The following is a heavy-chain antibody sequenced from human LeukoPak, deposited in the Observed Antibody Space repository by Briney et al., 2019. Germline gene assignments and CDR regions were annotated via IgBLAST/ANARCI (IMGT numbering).Heavy chain of an antibody. CDR3: ARAPHYDYVWGSYRYNFDY. CDR2: IWYDGSNK. D-gene: IGHD3-16*02. CDR1: GFTFSSYG. Sequence: GGSLRLSCAASGFTFSSYGMHWVRQAPGKGLEWVAVIWYDGSNKYYADSVKGRFTISRDNSKNTLYLQMNSLRAGDTAVYYCARAPHYDYVWGSYRYNFDYWGQGTLVTVSS. V-gene: IGHV3-33*01. J-gene: IGHJ4*02.